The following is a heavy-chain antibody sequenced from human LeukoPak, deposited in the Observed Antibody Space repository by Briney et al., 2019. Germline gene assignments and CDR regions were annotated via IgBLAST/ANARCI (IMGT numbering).Heavy chain of an antibody. D-gene: IGHD2-2*02. CDR1: GYTFTSYG. J-gene: IGHJ4*02. CDR3: AMVPAAIKGVVYFDY. V-gene: IGHV1-18*01. CDR2: SSAYNGNT. Sequence: ASVKVSCKASGYTFTSYGISWVRQAPGQGLGWWGWSSAYNGNTIYAQRLQGSVTMPTDTSTSTAYMKLRSLRSDDTAVYYCAMVPAAIKGVVYFDYWGQGTLVTVSS.